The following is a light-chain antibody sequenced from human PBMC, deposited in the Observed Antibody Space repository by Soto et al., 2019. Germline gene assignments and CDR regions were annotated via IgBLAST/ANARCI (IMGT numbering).Light chain of an antibody. Sequence: DIQMTQSPSSLSASVGDRVTITCRASQGISNYLAWYQQQPGKVAKLLIYVAATLQSGVPSRFSGSGSGTDFTPTISSLQPEDVATYYCQKYNSAPWTFGQGTKVEIK. CDR3: QKYNSAPWT. CDR2: VAA. V-gene: IGKV1-27*01. CDR1: QGISNY. J-gene: IGKJ1*01.